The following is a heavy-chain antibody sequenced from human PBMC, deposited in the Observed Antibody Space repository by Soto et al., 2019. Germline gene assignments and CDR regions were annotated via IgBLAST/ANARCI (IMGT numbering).Heavy chain of an antibody. CDR1: GGSVSGYY. J-gene: IGHJ6*03. D-gene: IGHD3-3*01. CDR3: ARGITIFGVVMDYYYYMDV. CDR2: INHSGST. Sequence: AENLSLTCAVYGGSVSGYYWSWILQPPGKGQEWIGEINHSGSTNYNPSLKSRVTISVDTSKNQFSLKLSPVTAADTAVYYCARGITIFGVVMDYYYYMDVWGKGTTVTVSS. V-gene: IGHV4-34*01.